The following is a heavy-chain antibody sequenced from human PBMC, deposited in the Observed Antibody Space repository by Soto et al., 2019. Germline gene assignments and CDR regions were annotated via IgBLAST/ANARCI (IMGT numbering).Heavy chain of an antibody. CDR2: IWYDGSDK. CDR3: ARDAYLGSGSYAY. CDR1: GFTFSSYG. J-gene: IGHJ4*02. V-gene: IGHV3-33*01. Sequence: LRLSCAASGFTFSSYGMHWVRQAPGKGLEWVALIWYDGSDKYYADSVKGRFTISRDDSKNTLYLQMNSLRAEDTAVYYCARDAYLGSGSYAYWGQGTLVTVSS. D-gene: IGHD3-10*01.